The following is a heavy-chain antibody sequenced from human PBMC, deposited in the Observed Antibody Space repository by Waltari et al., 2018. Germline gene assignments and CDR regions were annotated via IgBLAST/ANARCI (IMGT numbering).Heavy chain of an antibody. V-gene: IGHV3-9*01. CDR1: GFTFDDYA. J-gene: IGHJ4*02. Sequence: EVQLEESGGGFIQPGRSLRLSCAASGFTFDDYAMHWVRQAPGKGLEWVAGISWNSGSMAYADSVKGRFTISRDNARNSLYLQMNSLRTEDTALYYCTKDIHRQNIVVVVAAFDYWGQGTLVTVSS. CDR2: ISWNSGSM. CDR3: TKDIHRQNIVVVVAAFDY. D-gene: IGHD2-15*01.